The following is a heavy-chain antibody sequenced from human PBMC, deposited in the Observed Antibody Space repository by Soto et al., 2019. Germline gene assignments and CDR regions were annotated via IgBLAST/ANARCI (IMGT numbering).Heavy chain of an antibody. CDR1: GLTLSSYN. J-gene: IGHJ4*02. D-gene: IGHD2-15*01. Sequence: GSLRLSCAASGLTLSSYNMDWVRQAPGKGLEWVSYISNSTSNIYYADSVKGRFTISRDNAKNSLYLQMNSLRAEDTAVYYCARDRCSVGSYYFDYWGQGTLVTVSS. CDR2: ISNSTSNI. CDR3: ARDRCSVGSYYFDY. V-gene: IGHV3-48*01.